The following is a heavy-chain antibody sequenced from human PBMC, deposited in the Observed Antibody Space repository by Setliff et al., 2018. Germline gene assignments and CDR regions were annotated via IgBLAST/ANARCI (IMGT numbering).Heavy chain of an antibody. J-gene: IGHJ5*02. D-gene: IGHD3-16*02. CDR2: IYHSGSA. CDR1: GGSVDSKIYS. V-gene: IGHV4-39*07. CDR3: ARLESLGDLSLYGLWFDP. Sequence: PSETLSLTCAVSGGSVDSKIYSWGWIRQPPGKGLEWIGSIYHSGSAYYNPSLKSRVTMSVDQSKNQFSLRLRSVTAADTAVYYCARLESLGDLSLYGLWFDPWGQGTLVTVSS.